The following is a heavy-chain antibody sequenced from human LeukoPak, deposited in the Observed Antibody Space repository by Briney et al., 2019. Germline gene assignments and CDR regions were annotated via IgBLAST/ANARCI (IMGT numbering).Heavy chain of an antibody. CDR3: ARVFGVYSYGSFYYYYYGMDV. V-gene: IGHV1-46*01. CDR1: GYTFTSYY. D-gene: IGHD5-18*01. J-gene: IGHJ6*02. Sequence: ASVKVSCKASGYTFTSYYMHWVRQAPGQGLEWMGIINPSGGSTSYAQKFQSRVTMARDTSTSTVYMELSSLRSEDTAVYYCARVFGVYSYGSFYYYYYGMDVWGQGTTVTVSS. CDR2: INPSGGST.